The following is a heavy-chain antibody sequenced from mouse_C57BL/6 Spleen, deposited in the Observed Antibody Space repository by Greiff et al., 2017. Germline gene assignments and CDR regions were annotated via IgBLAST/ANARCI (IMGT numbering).Heavy chain of an antibody. CDR2: ISYDGSN. J-gene: IGHJ2*01. CDR3: ARDYDFSPYDY. D-gene: IGHD2-4*01. CDR1: GYSITSGYY. V-gene: IGHV3-6*01. Sequence: EVHLVESGPGLVKPSQSLSLTCSVTGYSITSGYYWNWIRQFPGNKLEWMGYISYDGSNNYNPSLKNRISITRDTSKNQFFLKLNAVTTEDTATYYCARDYDFSPYDYWGQGTTRTVSS.